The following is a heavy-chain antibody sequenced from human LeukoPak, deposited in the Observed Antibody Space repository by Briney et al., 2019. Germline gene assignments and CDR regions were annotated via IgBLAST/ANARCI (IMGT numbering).Heavy chain of an antibody. CDR2: IIPIFGTA. V-gene: IGHV1-69*13. J-gene: IGHJ4*02. CDR3: ARQSAAGYFDY. D-gene: IGHD2-15*01. CDR1: GGSFTSYA. Sequence: GASVKVSCKASGGSFTSYAISWVRQAPGQGLEWMGGIIPIFGTANYAQKFQGRVTITADESTSTAYMELSSLRSDDTAVYYCARQSAAGYFDYWGQGTLVTVSS.